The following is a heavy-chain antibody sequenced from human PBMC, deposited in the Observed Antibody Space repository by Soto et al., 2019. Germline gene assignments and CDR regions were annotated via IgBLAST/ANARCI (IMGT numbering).Heavy chain of an antibody. Sequence: PGGSLRLSCGGSGFTLRDFGGHWIRQAPGKGLEWVAVISYDGSHEYYADSVRGRFIISRDNSKNSLYLQMNSLRADDTAIYYYARDLKQKFDNNGYSYGMDVWGQETSVTVSS. D-gene: IGHD3-22*01. CDR2: ISYDGSHE. V-gene: IGHV3-30-3*01. J-gene: IGHJ6*01. CDR3: ARDLKQKFDNNGYSYGMDV. CDR1: GFTLRDFG.